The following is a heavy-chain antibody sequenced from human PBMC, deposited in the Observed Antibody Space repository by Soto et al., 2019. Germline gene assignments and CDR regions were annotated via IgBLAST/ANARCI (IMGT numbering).Heavy chain of an antibody. CDR3: VREVKTVFGPEAASGHFDY. CDR2: IYYTGGT. CDR1: GGSVSSDGYY. Sequence: SETLSLTCTVSGGSVSSDGYYWSWVRQPPGKGLEWIGFIYYTGGTNYSPSLKSRFTISRDNARNTVVLQANSLTSEDTAVYYCVREVKTVFGPEAASGHFDYWGQGTQVTVSS. J-gene: IGHJ4*02. V-gene: IGHV4-61*03. D-gene: IGHD3-3*01.